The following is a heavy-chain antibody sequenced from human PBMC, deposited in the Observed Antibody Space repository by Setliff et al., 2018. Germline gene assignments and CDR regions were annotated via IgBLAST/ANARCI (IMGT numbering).Heavy chain of an antibody. CDR1: GGSISSSTNY. V-gene: IGHV4-39*07. J-gene: IGHJ5*02. CDR3: ARGFTAQPAMLRGNWFDP. CDR2: IYDRGST. Sequence: PSETLSLTCTVSGGSISSSTNYWGWIRQPPGKGLEWIGNIYDRGSTHYNPSLKSRVTISEDTSKSQSSLKLSSVTAADTAVYYCARGFTAQPAMLRGNWFDPWGRGTLGTVS. D-gene: IGHD3-16*01.